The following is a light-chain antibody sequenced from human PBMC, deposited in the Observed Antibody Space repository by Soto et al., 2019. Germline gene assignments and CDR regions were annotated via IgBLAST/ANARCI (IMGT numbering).Light chain of an antibody. CDR2: EVI. CDR1: SSDVGAYNS. Sequence: QSALTQPPSASGSPGQSVTIPCTGTSSDVGAYNSVSWYQQHPGKAPKLMIYEVIKRPSGVPDRFSGSKSDNTASLTVSGLQAEDEAVYYCSSYAGSNTFVVFGGGTKLTVL. CDR3: SSYAGSNTFVV. V-gene: IGLV2-8*01. J-gene: IGLJ2*01.